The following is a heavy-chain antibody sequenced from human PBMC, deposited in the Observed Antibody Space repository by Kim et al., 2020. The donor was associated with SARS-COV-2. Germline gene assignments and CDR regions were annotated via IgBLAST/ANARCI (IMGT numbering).Heavy chain of an antibody. J-gene: IGHJ6*02. Sequence: KGRFTISRDNAKNSLYLQMNSLRDEDTAVYYCARADTSGYDGYYYYGMDVWGQGTTVTVSS. D-gene: IGHD5-12*01. CDR3: ARADTSGYDGYYYYGMDV. V-gene: IGHV3-48*02.